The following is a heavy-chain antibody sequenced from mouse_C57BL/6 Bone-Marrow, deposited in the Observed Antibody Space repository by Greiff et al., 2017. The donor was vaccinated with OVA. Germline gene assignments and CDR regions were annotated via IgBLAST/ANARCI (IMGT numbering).Heavy chain of an antibody. CDR2: IRSKSNNYAT. J-gene: IGHJ2*01. CDR3: VADSSGYLDY. D-gene: IGHD3-2*02. Sequence: EVMLVESGGGLVQPKGSLKLSCAASGFSFNTYAMNWVRQAPGKGLEWVARIRSKSNNYATYYADSVKDRFTISRDDSESMLYLQMNNLKTEDTAMDYCVADSSGYLDYWGQGTTLTVSS. CDR1: GFSFNTYA. V-gene: IGHV10-1*01.